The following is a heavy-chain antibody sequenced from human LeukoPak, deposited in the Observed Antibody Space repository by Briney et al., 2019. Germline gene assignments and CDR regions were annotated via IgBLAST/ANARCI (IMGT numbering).Heavy chain of an antibody. CDR3: ARDSSSWYEGYFQH. Sequence: ASVKVSCKASGYTFTSYGISWVRQAPGQRLEWMGWISAYNGNTNYAQKLQGRVTMTTDTSTSTAYMELRSLRSDDTAVYYCARDSSSWYEGYFQHWGQGTLVTVSS. V-gene: IGHV1-18*01. CDR1: GYTFTSYG. CDR2: ISAYNGNT. D-gene: IGHD6-13*01. J-gene: IGHJ1*01.